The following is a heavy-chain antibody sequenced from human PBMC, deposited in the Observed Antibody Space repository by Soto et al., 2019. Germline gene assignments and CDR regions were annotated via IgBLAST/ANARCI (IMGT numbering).Heavy chain of an antibody. D-gene: IGHD6-19*01. Sequence: SETLSLTCTVSGGSISSYYWSWIRQPPGKGLEWIGYIYYSGSTNYNPSLKSRVTISVDTSKNQFSLKLSSVTAADTAVYYCARDRAAVGYSSGWYWFDPWGQGTLVTVS. CDR2: IYYSGST. CDR3: ARDRAAVGYSSGWYWFDP. V-gene: IGHV4-59*01. J-gene: IGHJ5*02. CDR1: GGSISSYY.